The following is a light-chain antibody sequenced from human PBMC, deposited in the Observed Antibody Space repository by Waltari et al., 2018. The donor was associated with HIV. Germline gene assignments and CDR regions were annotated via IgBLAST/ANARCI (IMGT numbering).Light chain of an antibody. CDR1: SSNIGAGSD. CDR3: SSYAGNYNLV. V-gene: IGLV1-40*01. CDR2: DNN. Sequence: QSVLTQPPSVSGAPGQRVTISCTGSSSNIGAGSDVHWYQQLPGTAPKLLIYDNNNRPSGVPDRFSGSKSGTSASLAITGLQAEDEADYYCSSYAGNYNLVFGGGTKLTVL. J-gene: IGLJ3*02.